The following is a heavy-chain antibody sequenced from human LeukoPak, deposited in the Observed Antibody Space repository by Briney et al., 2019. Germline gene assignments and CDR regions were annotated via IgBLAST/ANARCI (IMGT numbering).Heavy chain of an antibody. CDR1: GFIFSTYW. CDR2: ISGNGGST. Sequence: GGSLRLSCAASGFIFSTYWMSWVRQAPGKGLEWVSAISGNGGSTYYADSVKGRFTISRDNSKNTLHLQLNSLRDEDTAMYYCAMRPADCSSSSCPTINRYYYGMDVWGQGTTVIVSS. D-gene: IGHD2-15*01. V-gene: IGHV3-23*01. CDR3: AMRPADCSSSSCPTINRYYYGMDV. J-gene: IGHJ6*02.